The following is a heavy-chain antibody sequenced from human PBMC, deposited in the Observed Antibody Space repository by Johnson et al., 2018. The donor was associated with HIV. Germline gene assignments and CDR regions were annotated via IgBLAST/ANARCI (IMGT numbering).Heavy chain of an antibody. CDR3: AKDAGNDFRGLDAFDI. CDR1: GFTFSSYA. J-gene: IGHJ3*02. CDR2: ISYDGRNK. D-gene: IGHD3-3*01. V-gene: IGHV3-30*04. Sequence: VQLVESGGGVVQPGRSLRLSCAASGFTFSSYAMHWVRQAPGKGLEWVAVISYDGRNKFYADSVKGRLTISRDNSKNTLHLQMNSLRAEDTAVYYCAKDAGNDFRGLDAFDIWGQGTKVTVSS.